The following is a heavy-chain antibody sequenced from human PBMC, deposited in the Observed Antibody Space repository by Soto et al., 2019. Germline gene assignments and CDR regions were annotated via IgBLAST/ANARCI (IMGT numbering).Heavy chain of an antibody. CDR3: ARSYGSGSRPFDY. CDR2: IIPVLSMS. CDR1: GDTFNTYT. D-gene: IGHD3-10*01. Sequence: SVKVSCKTSGDTFNTYTFAWVRQAPGQGLEWMGRIIPVLSMSTYAQNFQGRVSLIADKSTNTVYMSLSGLRSDDTAIYYCARSYGSGSRPFDYWGQGTLVTVSS. J-gene: IGHJ4*02. V-gene: IGHV1-69*02.